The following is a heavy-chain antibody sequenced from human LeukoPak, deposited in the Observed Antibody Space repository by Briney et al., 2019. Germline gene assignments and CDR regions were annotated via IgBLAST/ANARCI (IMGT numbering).Heavy chain of an antibody. Sequence: PGGSLRLSCAASGFTFSSKTMHWVRQAPGKGLEWVAFIRYDGSNKYYADSAKGRFTISRDNSKNTLYLQMNSLRAEDTAVYYCAKDLEMATIPYYFGYWGQGTLVTVSS. CDR1: GFTFSSKT. V-gene: IGHV3-30*02. CDR3: AKDLEMATIPYYFGY. CDR2: IRYDGSNK. D-gene: IGHD5-24*01. J-gene: IGHJ4*02.